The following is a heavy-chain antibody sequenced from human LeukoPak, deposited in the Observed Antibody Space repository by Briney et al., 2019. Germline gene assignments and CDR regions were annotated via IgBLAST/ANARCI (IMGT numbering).Heavy chain of an antibody. CDR1: GFTFSTYS. CDR2: ISSSGSTI. Sequence: GGSLRLSCAASGFTFSTYSMTWVRQAPGKGLEWVSYISSSGSTIYYADSVKGRFTISRDNANNSLYLQMNSLRAEDTALYYCARPASTSPLGSWGQGTLVTVSS. CDR3: ARPASTSPLGS. V-gene: IGHV3-48*04. J-gene: IGHJ4*02.